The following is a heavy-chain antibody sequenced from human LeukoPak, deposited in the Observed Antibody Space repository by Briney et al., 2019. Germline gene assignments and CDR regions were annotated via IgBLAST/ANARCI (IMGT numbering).Heavy chain of an antibody. CDR2: ISSGGSSI. J-gene: IGHJ4*02. Sequence: PGGSLRLSCAASGFTFSDYYMSWIRQAPGKGLEWVSYISSGGSSIYYADSVKGRFTISRDNAKNSLYLQMNSLRAEDTAVYYCARVRNGGDGSPYSGGFDYWGRGTLVTVSS. V-gene: IGHV3-11*01. CDR1: GFTFSDYY. CDR3: ARVRNGGDGSPYSGGFDY. D-gene: IGHD4-23*01.